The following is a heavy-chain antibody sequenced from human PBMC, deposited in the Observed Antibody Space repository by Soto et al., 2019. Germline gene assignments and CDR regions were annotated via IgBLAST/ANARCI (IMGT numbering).Heavy chain of an antibody. Sequence: QVQLVQSGGEVKKPGASVTVSCKASGYTFINYHITWVRQAPGQGLEWMAWINTYNGMTDYAQRFQGRVNMTRDPSTSTAYMELRHLGSDDTAVYFCAKSPRGEMATDWGQGTLVTVSS. D-gene: IGHD5-12*01. CDR3: AKSPRGEMATD. V-gene: IGHV1-18*01. CDR2: INTYNGMT. CDR1: GYTFINYH. J-gene: IGHJ4*02.